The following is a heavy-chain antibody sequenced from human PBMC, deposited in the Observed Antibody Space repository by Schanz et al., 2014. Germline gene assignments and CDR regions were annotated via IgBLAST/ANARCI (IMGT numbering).Heavy chain of an antibody. J-gene: IGHJ6*03. D-gene: IGHD2-2*02. Sequence: QVQLVDSGGGLVKPGGSLRLSCAASGFTFSDYYMTWIRQAPGKGLEWVSDISDSGDSTHYADSVKGRFTISRDNAKNSLFLQMNSLSAEDTAVYYCAGTYCSSTSCYTGYYYMDVWGKGTTVTVSS. CDR1: GFTFSDYY. V-gene: IGHV3-11*01. CDR2: ISDSGDST. CDR3: AGTYCSSTSCYTGYYYMDV.